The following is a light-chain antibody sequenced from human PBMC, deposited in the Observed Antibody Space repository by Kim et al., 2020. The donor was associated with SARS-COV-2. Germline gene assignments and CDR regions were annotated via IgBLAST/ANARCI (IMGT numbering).Light chain of an antibody. V-gene: IGLV1-47*02. CDR1: SATIGSNY. CDR2: SND. J-gene: IGLJ2*01. CDR3: GSWDDSLSGMV. Sequence: GQRVTISCSGSSATIGSNYVYWYQQFPGTTPKLLIPSNDQRPSGVPDRFSASKSGTSASLAISGLRSEDEADYYCGSWDDSLSGMVFGGGTQLTVL.